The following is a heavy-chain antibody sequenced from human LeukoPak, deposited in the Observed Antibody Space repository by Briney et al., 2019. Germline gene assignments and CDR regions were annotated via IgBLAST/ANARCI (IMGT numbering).Heavy chain of an antibody. Sequence: ASVKVSCKASGYTFTGYYMHWVRQAPGQGLEWMGWINLNSGGTNYAQKFQGRVTMTRDTSISTAYMELSRLRSDDTAVYYCARVAGYDSSGYYWYYFDYWGQGTLVTVSS. V-gene: IGHV1-2*02. D-gene: IGHD3-22*01. CDR1: GYTFTGYY. J-gene: IGHJ4*02. CDR3: ARVAGYDSSGYYWYYFDY. CDR2: INLNSGGT.